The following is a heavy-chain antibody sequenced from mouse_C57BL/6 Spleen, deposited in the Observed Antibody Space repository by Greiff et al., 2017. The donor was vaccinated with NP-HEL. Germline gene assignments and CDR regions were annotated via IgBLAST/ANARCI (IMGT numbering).Heavy chain of an antibody. CDR3: ARGYDGDFDV. CDR1: GYSFTGYY. V-gene: IGHV1-42*01. Sequence: EVQLQQSGPELVKPGASVKISCKASGYSFTGYYMNWVKQSPEKSLEWIGEINPSTGGTTYNQKFKAKATLTVDKSSSTAYMQLKRLTSEDSAVYYCARGYDGDFDVWGTGTTVTVSS. CDR2: INPSTGGT. D-gene: IGHD2-2*01. J-gene: IGHJ1*03.